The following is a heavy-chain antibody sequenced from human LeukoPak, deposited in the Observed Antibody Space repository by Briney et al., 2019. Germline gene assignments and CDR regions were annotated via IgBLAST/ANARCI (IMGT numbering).Heavy chain of an antibody. D-gene: IGHD4-23*01. CDR3: SFAAWGRGGY. CDR1: GFTFSSYA. CDR2: ISGSSTTT. Sequence: GGSLRLSCAASGFTFSSYAMAWVRQAPGKGLEWVSTISGSSTTTYYAGSVKGRFTISTDNSKNTLYLQMNSLRAEDTAVYYCSFAAWGRGGYWGQGTLVTVSS. J-gene: IGHJ4*02. V-gene: IGHV3-23*01.